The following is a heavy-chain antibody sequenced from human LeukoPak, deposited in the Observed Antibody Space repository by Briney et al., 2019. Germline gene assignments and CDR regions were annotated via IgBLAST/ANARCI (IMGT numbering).Heavy chain of an antibody. CDR1: GDSVSSNSVA. CDR2: TYYRSKWYI. Sequence: KPSQTLSLTCAVSGDSVSSNSVAWNWIRQTPSRGLEWLGRTYYRSKWYIEYAESVRSRVTINADTSKNQFSLQLSSVTAADTAVYYCARDKSSYYDILTGYYPSGYYYMDVWGKGTTVTVSS. J-gene: IGHJ6*03. D-gene: IGHD3-9*01. CDR3: ARDKSSYYDILTGYYPSGYYYMDV. V-gene: IGHV6-1*01.